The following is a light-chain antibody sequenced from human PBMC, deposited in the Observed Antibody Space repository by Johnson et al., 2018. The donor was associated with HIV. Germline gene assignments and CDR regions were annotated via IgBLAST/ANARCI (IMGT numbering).Light chain of an antibody. J-gene: IGLJ1*01. Sequence: QPVLTQPPSVSAAPGQKVTISCSGNRSNIGDNFVSWYQHLPGTAPKLLVYDNSKRPSGIPDRFSATKSGTSATLGITGLQPGDEADYYCGTWDSSLSGYVFGTGTKVTVL. CDR3: GTWDSSLSGYV. CDR2: DNS. CDR1: RSNIGDNF. V-gene: IGLV1-51*01.